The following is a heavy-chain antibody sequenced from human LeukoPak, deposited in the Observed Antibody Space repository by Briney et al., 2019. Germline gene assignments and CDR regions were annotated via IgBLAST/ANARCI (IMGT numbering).Heavy chain of an antibody. Sequence: GGSLRLSCAASGFTFNSYWMNWVRQAPGKGLLWVSHMSSDGTITSYADSVKGRFTISRDNAKNTLYRQMNSLRAEDTGVYYCASRGFLNYWGQGTLVTVSS. CDR2: MSSDGTIT. J-gene: IGHJ4*02. V-gene: IGHV3-74*01. CDR3: ASRGFLNY. CDR1: GFTFNSYW.